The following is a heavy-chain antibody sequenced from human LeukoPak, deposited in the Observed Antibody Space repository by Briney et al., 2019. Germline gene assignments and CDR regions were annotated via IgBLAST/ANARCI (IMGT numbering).Heavy chain of an antibody. Sequence: GGSLRLSCAASGFTFSSYEMNWVRQAPGKGLEWVSYISSSGSTIYYADSVKGRFTISRDNAKNSLYLQMNSLRAEDTAVYYCARGYCNGGSCYPTFAFVIWGQGTMVTVSS. CDR3: ARGYCNGGSCYPTFAFVI. J-gene: IGHJ3*02. CDR1: GFTFSSYE. V-gene: IGHV3-48*03. CDR2: ISSSGSTI. D-gene: IGHD2-15*01.